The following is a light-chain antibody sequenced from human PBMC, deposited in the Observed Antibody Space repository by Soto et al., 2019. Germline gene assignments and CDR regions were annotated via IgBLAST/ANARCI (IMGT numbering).Light chain of an antibody. CDR1: KGIGRY. Sequence: IQMPQSPSPLSASVGDRVTLTSRSSKGIGRYLAWYQQRSGKAPELLIYDASTLYTAVTSRFSGGGFGTEFTLTISSLQPGDFETYYGLQHSAWPVTFGGGTRVEVK. CDR3: LQHSAWPVT. V-gene: IGKV1-5*01. CDR2: DAS. J-gene: IGKJ4*01.